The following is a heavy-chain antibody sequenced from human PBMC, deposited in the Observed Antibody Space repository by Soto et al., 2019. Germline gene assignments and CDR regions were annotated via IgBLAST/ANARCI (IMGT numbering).Heavy chain of an antibody. V-gene: IGHV4-61*01. D-gene: IGHD5-12*01. CDR3: ARAHSGYEPLGMDV. Sequence: QVQLQESGPGLVKPSETLAVTCTVSGGSVSSGSYYCSWIRQHPGKGLEWVGCISDTGSGDYNTSLKSRVTLSVHTSKRQFSLRLNSVTAADTAVYYCARAHSGYEPLGMDVWGQGTTVTVSS. CDR1: GGSVSSGSYY. J-gene: IGHJ6*02. CDR2: ISDTGSG.